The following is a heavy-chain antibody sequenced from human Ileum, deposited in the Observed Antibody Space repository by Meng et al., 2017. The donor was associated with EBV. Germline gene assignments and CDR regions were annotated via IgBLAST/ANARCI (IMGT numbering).Heavy chain of an antibody. D-gene: IGHD1-26*01. CDR1: CYSISTTNW. V-gene: IGHV4-28*01. Sequence: QVQLPESGPGLGKPSATRSLTCAVSCYSISTTNWWGWIRQPPGKGLEWIGHIYYSGTTYNNPSLKSRVTMSIDPSKNQFSLKLSSVTAVDTAVYYCARNSESGSYIDYWGLGTLVTVSS. J-gene: IGHJ4*02. CDR3: ARNSESGSYIDY. CDR2: IYYSGTT.